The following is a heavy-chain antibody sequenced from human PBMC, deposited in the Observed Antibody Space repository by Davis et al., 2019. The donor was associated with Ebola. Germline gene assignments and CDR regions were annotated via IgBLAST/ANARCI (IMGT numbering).Heavy chain of an antibody. V-gene: IGHV1-8*01. Sequence: AASVKVSCKASGYTFTSYDINWVRQATGHGLEWMGWMNPNSGNTGYAQKFQGRVTMTRNTSISTAYMALSSLRSEDTAVYYCARGQDLSIGGMLYYYGMDVWGQGTTVTVSS. J-gene: IGHJ6*02. D-gene: IGHD3-16*02. CDR3: ARGQDLSIGGMLYYYGMDV. CDR1: GYTFTSYD. CDR2: MNPNSGNT.